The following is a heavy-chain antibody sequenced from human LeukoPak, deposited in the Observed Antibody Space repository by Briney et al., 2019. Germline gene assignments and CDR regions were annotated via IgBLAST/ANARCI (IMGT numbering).Heavy chain of an antibody. J-gene: IGHJ4*02. V-gene: IGHV3-20*03. Sequence: PGGSLRLSSAPSRITFYDHDMTSVPQLPGKGLEWVSGINLNGGSTGYADSVKGRFTISRDNAKTSLSLQMNSLRAEDTALYYCARVRGYVAYVKGGAEYHFDCWGQGTLVTVSS. D-gene: IGHD3-10*01. CDR2: INLNGGST. CDR1: RITFYDHD. CDR3: ARVRGYVAYVKGGAEYHFDC.